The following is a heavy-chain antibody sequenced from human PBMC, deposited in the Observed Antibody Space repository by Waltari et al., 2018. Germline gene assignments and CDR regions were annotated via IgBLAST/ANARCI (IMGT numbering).Heavy chain of an antibody. CDR3: ARGLGYSSSLDYFDY. V-gene: IGHV4-59*08. D-gene: IGHD6-6*01. J-gene: IGHJ4*02. CDR1: GGSISSYY. Sequence: QVQLQESGPGLVKPSETLSLTCTVSGGSISSYYWSWIRPPPGKGLEWIGYIYYSGSTNYNPSLKSRVTISVDTSKNQFSLKLSSVTAADTAVYYCARGLGYSSSLDYFDYWGQGTLVTVSS. CDR2: IYYSGST.